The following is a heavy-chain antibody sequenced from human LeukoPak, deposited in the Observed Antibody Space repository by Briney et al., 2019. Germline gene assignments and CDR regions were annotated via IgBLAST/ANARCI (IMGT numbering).Heavy chain of an antibody. CDR2: INPSGGST. J-gene: IGHJ4*02. CDR3: AIRSYDFDY. Sequence: ASVKLSCKASGYTFTSYDINWVRQATGQGLEWMGIINPSGGSTSYAQKFQGRVTMTRDTSTSTVYTELSSLRSEDTAVYYCAIRSYDFDYWGQGTLVTVSS. CDR1: GYTFTSYD. V-gene: IGHV1-46*01. D-gene: IGHD1-26*01.